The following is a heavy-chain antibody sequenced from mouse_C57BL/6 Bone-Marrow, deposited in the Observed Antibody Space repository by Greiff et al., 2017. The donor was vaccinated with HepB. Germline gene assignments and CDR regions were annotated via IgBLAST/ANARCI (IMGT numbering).Heavy chain of an antibody. CDR1: GFTFSSYA. V-gene: IGHV5-4*01. J-gene: IGHJ4*01. Sequence: EVNVVDSGGGLVKPGGSLKLSCAASGFTFSSYAMSWVRQTPEKRLEWVATISDGGSYTYYPDNVKGRFTISRDNAKNNLYLQMSHLKSEDTAMYYCARDGYEGMDYWGQGTSVTVSS. D-gene: IGHD2-2*01. CDR2: ISDGGSYT. CDR3: ARDGYEGMDY.